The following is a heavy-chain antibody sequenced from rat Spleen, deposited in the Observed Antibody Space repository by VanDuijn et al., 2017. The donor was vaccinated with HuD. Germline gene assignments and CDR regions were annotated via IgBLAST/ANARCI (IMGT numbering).Heavy chain of an antibody. Sequence: EVQLVESGGGLVQPGRSLKLSCAASGFTFSNYGMAWVRQTPTKGLEWVASLTSDGSSTYYRDSVKGRFTISRDNAKTTLYLQMNSLRSEDTATYYCTRRDYDGSYYYSNWFAYWGQGTLVTVSS. V-gene: IGHV5-29*01. CDR1: GFTFSNYG. D-gene: IGHD1-12*02. CDR2: LTSDGSST. J-gene: IGHJ3*01. CDR3: TRRDYDGSYYYSNWFAY.